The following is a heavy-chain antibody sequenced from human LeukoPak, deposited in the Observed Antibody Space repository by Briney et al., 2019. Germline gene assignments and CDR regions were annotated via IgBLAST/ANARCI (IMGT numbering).Heavy chain of an antibody. V-gene: IGHV1-2*02. Sequence: ASVKVSCKTSGYTFTGYYMHWVRQAPGQGLEWMGWINPNSGGTNYAQKFQGRVTMTGDTSISTANMELSSLRSDDTAVYYCARDGTIAVAGYWGQGTLVTVSS. CDR2: INPNSGGT. J-gene: IGHJ4*02. D-gene: IGHD6-19*01. CDR3: ARDGTIAVAGY. CDR1: GYTFTGYY.